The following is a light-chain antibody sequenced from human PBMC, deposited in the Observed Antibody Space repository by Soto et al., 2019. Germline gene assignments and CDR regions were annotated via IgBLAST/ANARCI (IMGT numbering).Light chain of an antibody. J-gene: IGLJ2*01. CDR1: SSSVGGDFA. Sequence: QPVLTQSPSVSGAPGQRVTISCSGSSSSVGGDFAVHWYQQVPGTAPKLLIYNFNNRPSGVPDRFSGSMSGTSASLAISGLQAEDEADYYCQAYDSSLSGNVVFGGGTKVTVL. V-gene: IGLV1-40*01. CDR2: NFN. CDR3: QAYDSSLSGNVV.